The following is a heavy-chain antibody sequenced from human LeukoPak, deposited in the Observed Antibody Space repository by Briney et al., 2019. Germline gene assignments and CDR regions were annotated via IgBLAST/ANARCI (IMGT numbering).Heavy chain of an antibody. D-gene: IGHD6-19*01. V-gene: IGHV1-46*01. CDR1: GYIFTNYY. J-gene: IGHJ4*02. CDR2: INTSGGST. Sequence: ASVKVSCKASGYIFTNYYMHWVRQAPGQGLEWMGVINTSGGSTSSAQKFQGRVTMTRDTSTSTVYMELSSLTSDDTAVYYCGSGQWLVGVFYWGQGTLVTVSS. CDR3: GSGQWLVGVFY.